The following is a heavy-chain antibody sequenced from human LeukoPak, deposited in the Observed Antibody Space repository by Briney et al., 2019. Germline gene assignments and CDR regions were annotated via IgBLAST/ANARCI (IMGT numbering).Heavy chain of an antibody. J-gene: IGHJ5*02. CDR2: IRSKTHGGTT. D-gene: IGHD3-10*01. Sequence: GSLRLSCTASGFTFGDYAMSWARQAPGKGLEWVGFIRSKTHGGTTEYAASVKDRFIISRDDSRSIAYLQMNSLKTEDTAVYYCTRAPSLSWFDPWGQGTLVTVSS. CDR1: GFTFGDYA. CDR3: TRAPSLSWFDP. V-gene: IGHV3-49*04.